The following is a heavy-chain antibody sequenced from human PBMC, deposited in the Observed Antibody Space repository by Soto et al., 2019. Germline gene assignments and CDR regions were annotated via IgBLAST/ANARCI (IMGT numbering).Heavy chain of an antibody. Sequence: QVQLEQSGAEVRRSGASVKVSCKASGYTFTTLSMHWVRQAPGQRREWMGYINAGNGYTKYSQNFQGRVTITRDTLASTAYMELSRLRSEDTAAYYCASQYCGDYCSAESWGQGTMVSVSS. J-gene: IGHJ5*02. CDR1: GYTFTTLS. V-gene: IGHV1-3*01. CDR2: INAGNGYT. D-gene: IGHD2-21*02. CDR3: ASQYCGDYCSAES.